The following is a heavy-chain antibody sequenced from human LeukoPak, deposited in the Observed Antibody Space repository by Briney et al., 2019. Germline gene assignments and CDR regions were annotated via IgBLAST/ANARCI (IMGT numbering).Heavy chain of an antibody. Sequence: KTSETVSLTCTVSGSSISSSSYYWGWIRQPPGKGLEWIGNIYYNGGTYYNPSLKSRVTISVDTSKNQFSLKLSSVTAADTAVYFCAREVAGTPWIDYWGQGTLVTVSS. D-gene: IGHD6-19*01. V-gene: IGHV4-39*01. CDR2: IYYNGGT. CDR1: GSSISSSSYY. CDR3: AREVAGTPWIDY. J-gene: IGHJ4*02.